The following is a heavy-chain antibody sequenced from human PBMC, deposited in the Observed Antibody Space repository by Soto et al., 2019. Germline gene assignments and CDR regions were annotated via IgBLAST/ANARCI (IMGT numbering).Heavy chain of an antibody. CDR3: ARDGNDSSGYTTIGDYYYYGMDV. J-gene: IGHJ6*02. V-gene: IGHV1-18*01. D-gene: IGHD3-22*01. CDR2: ISAYNGNT. Sequence: ASVKVSCKASGYTFTSYGISWVRQAPGQGLEWMGWISAYNGNTNYAQKLQGRVTMTTDTSTSTAYMELRSLRSDDTAVYYCARDGNDSSGYTTIGDYYYYGMDVWGQGTTVTVSS. CDR1: GYTFTSYG.